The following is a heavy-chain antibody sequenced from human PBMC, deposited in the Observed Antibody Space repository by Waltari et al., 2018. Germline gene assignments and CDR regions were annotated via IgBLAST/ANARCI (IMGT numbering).Heavy chain of an antibody. V-gene: IGHV4-59*01. CDR3: ARVHGSESPLSWGTDV. Sequence: QVQLQESGPGLMKPSETLSLRCTVPGASLTTYYWSWIRQPPGKGLEYIGYIHDSGDTNYSPSLRSRVSMSMDTSKNQFSLKVSSVTAADSAVYYCARVHGSESPLSWGTDVWGQGTAVTVSS. J-gene: IGHJ6*02. CDR2: IHDSGDT. CDR1: GASLTTYY.